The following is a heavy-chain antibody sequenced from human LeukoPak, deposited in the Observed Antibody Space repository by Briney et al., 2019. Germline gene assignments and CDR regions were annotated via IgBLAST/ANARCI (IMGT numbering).Heavy chain of an antibody. CDR2: ISAGGDNT. D-gene: IGHD3-22*01. J-gene: IGHJ4*02. V-gene: IGHV3-23*01. CDR1: GFIFSNYA. CDR3: AYLDSSGYYYGRLRY. Sequence: PGGSLRLSCAASGFIFSNYAMSWVRQTPGKGLESVSSISAGGDNTHYADSVKGRFTISRDNSKNTLYLQMDRLRAEDTAVYFCAYLDSSGYYYGRLRYWGQGTPVTVSS.